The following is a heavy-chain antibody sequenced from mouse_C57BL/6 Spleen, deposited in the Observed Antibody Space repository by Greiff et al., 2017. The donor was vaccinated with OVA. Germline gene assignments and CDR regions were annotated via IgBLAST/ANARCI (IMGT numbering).Heavy chain of an antibody. J-gene: IGHJ4*01. CDR3: ARSYSNSYAMDY. CDR1: GYTFTSYW. V-gene: IGHV1-69*01. Sequence: VQLQQPGAELVMPGASVKLSCKASGYTFTSYWMHWVKQRPGQGLEWIGEIDPSDSYTNYNQKFKGKSTLTVDKSSSTAYMQLSSLTSEYSAVYYCARSYSNSYAMDYWGQGTSVTVSS. D-gene: IGHD2-5*01. CDR2: IDPSDSYT.